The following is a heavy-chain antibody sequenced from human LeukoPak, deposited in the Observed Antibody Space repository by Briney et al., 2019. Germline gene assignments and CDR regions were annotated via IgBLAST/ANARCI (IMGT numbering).Heavy chain of an antibody. Sequence: GGSLRLSCAASGFTFSDYYMSWIRQAPGKGLEWVAVIWYDGSTKYYADSVKGRFTISRDNSKNTLYLQMNSLRAEDTAVYFCARSQSSSLIDYWGLGTLVTVSS. CDR1: GFTFSDYY. J-gene: IGHJ4*02. CDR3: ARSQSSSLIDY. V-gene: IGHV3-33*08. D-gene: IGHD6-13*01. CDR2: IWYDGSTK.